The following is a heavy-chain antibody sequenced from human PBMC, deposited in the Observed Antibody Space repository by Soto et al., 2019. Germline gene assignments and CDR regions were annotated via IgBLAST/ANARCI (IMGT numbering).Heavy chain of an antibody. Sequence: QVQLVQSGAEVKKPGSSVKVSCKASGGTFSSYAISWVRQAPGQGLEWMGGIIPIFGTANYAQKFQGRVTITADESTSPAYMELRSLRSEDTAVYYCARDSCSGGSCYPEDYWGQGTLVTVSS. CDR3: ARDSCSGGSCYPEDY. J-gene: IGHJ4*02. CDR1: GGTFSSYA. CDR2: IIPIFGTA. D-gene: IGHD2-15*01. V-gene: IGHV1-69*12.